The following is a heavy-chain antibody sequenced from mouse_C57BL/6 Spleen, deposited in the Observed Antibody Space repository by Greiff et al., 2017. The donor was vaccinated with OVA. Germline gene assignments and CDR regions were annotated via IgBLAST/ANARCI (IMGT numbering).Heavy chain of an antibody. CDR3: ARGDLYYYGSSYYCDY. CDR1: GYTFTSYW. CDR2: INPSNGGT. D-gene: IGHD1-1*01. Sequence: VQLQQPGTELVKPGASVKLSCKASGYTFTSYWMHWVKQRPGQGLEWIGNINPSNGGTNYNEKFKSKATLTVDKSSSTAYMQLSSLTSEDSAVYYCARGDLYYYGSSYYCDYWGQGTTLTVSS. V-gene: IGHV1-53*01. J-gene: IGHJ2*01.